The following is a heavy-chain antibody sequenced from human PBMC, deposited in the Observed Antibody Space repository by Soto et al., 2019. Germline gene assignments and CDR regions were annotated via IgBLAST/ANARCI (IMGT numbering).Heavy chain of an antibody. J-gene: IGHJ4*02. D-gene: IGHD6-19*01. CDR2: IKQDGTSK. V-gene: IGHV3-7*01. Sequence: EVQLVESGGGLVQPGGSLRLSCVGSGFSFNTYWMTWVRQAPGKGPEWVANIKQDGTSKKYVDSVKGRFTISRDNAKNSLYWEMNSLGDEDTAVYYCVRGRKEGLGDYWGQGTLVTVSS. CDR3: VRGRKEGLGDY. CDR1: GFSFNTYW.